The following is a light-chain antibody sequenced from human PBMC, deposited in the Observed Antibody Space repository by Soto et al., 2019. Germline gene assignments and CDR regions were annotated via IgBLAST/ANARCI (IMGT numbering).Light chain of an antibody. CDR2: EVN. J-gene: IGLJ1*01. CDR3: SSYTNINTRACV. Sequence: QSVLTQPASVSGSPGQSITISCGGTSSDVGAYIYVSWYQQYPGKAPKLIIYEVNNRPSGVSGRFSGSKSDTTAFLTISGLQAEDEADYYCSSYTNINTRACVFGTGTKLTVL. V-gene: IGLV2-14*01. CDR1: SSDVGAYIY.